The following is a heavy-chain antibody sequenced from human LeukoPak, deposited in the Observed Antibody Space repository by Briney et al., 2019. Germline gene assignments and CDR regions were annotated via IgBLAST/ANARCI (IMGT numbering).Heavy chain of an antibody. J-gene: IGHJ6*02. D-gene: IGHD3-10*01. CDR1: GGSISGYY. CDR2: IYYSGST. CDR3: ATDRYYDSGTYYTVEPGGMDV. V-gene: IGHV4-59*12. Sequence: PSETLSLTCAVSGGSISGYYWSWIRQPPGKGLEWIGDIYYSGSTNYNPSLKSRVTISVATSKNQFSLKLSSVTAADTAVYYCATDRYYDSGTYYTVEPGGMDVWGQGTTVTVSS.